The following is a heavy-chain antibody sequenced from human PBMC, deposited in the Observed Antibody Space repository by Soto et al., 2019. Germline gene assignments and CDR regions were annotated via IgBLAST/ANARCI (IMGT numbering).Heavy chain of an antibody. J-gene: IGHJ6*01. CDR1: GGSISSSSYY. V-gene: IGHV4-39*01. CDR3: ARFTPGYGWSHYYGMDV. Sequence: QLQLQVSGPGLVKPSETLSLTCTVSGGSISSSSYYWGWIRQPPGKELEWIGSIYYSGSTYYNPSLKSRITIAVDTSTNQFSLELASVTAANTSTYYCARFTPGYGWSHYYGMDVWGQGTAVTVS. D-gene: IGHD6-19*01. CDR2: IYYSGST.